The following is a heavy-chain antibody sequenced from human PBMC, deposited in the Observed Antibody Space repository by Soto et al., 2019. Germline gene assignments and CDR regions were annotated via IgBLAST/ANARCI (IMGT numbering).Heavy chain of an antibody. CDR2: FHKIYRS. Sequence: PGGSLRLSCAASGFSVRDNYMSWVRQAPGKGLEWISVFHKIYRSRYADSVKGRFTVSRDDSKNELYLQMNSLTADDAGVYYCARDYCEGDQCYHFDYWGQGTQVTVSS. CDR3: ARDYCEGDQCYHFDY. J-gene: IGHJ4*02. CDR1: GFSVRDNY. D-gene: IGHD2-21*01. V-gene: IGHV3-66*01.